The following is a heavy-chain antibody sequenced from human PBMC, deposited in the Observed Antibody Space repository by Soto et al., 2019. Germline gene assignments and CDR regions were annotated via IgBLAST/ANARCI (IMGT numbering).Heavy chain of an antibody. CDR1: GFTFINYA. Sequence: GGSLRLSCEASGFTFINYAISWVRQAPGKGLEWVASISDTGGDSYYADSMDGRFTISRDNSKNTLYLQINSLRAEDTAVYYCVRDLYRSATMPCLDHWGQGTLVTVSS. CDR2: ISDTGGDS. V-gene: IGHV3-23*01. J-gene: IGHJ4*02. D-gene: IGHD1-1*01. CDR3: VRDLYRSATMPCLDH.